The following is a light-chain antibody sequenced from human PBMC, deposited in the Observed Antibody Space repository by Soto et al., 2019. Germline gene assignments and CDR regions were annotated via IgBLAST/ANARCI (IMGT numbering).Light chain of an antibody. J-gene: IGKJ5*01. CDR1: QAISSY. CDR2: AAS. V-gene: IGKV1-9*01. Sequence: DIQLTQSPSFLSASVGHRVTISCRSSQAISSYLAWYQHKPGKAPTLLISAASTLQSGVPSRFSGSGSGTEFTLTISSLQPEDFATYYCQQLLSYPITFGQGTRLEI. CDR3: QQLLSYPIT.